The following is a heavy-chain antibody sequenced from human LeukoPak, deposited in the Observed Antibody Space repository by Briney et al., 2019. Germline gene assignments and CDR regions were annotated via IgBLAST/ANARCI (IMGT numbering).Heavy chain of an antibody. Sequence: PSETLSLTCTVSGGSISSSSYHWGWIRQPPGKGLEWIGTIYYGGSTYYNPYLKSRVTISVDTSKKQFSLKLTSVTAADAAVYYCARLGDYYDSSGYFDAFDIWGQGTMVTVFS. CDR1: GGSISSSSYH. V-gene: IGHV4-39*01. CDR2: IYYGGST. D-gene: IGHD3-22*01. CDR3: ARLGDYYDSSGYFDAFDI. J-gene: IGHJ3*02.